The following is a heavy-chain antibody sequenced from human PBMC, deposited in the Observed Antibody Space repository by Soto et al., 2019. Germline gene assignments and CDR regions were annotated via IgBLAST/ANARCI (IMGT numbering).Heavy chain of an antibody. J-gene: IGHJ4*02. V-gene: IGHV3-23*01. D-gene: IGHD3-22*01. Sequence: GGSLRLSCAASGFSFSTFTMSWVRQAPGKGLEWVSAISGSGGSTYYADSVKGRFTISRDNSKNTLYLQMNSLRAEDTAVYYCAKDSSGYPGGYFDYWGQGTLVTVSS. CDR2: ISGSGGST. CDR1: GFSFSTFT. CDR3: AKDSSGYPGGYFDY.